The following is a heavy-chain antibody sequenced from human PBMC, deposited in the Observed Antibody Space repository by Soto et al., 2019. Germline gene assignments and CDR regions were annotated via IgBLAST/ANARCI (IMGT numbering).Heavy chain of an antibody. Sequence: GGSLRLSCAASGFTFSSYAMSWVRQAPGKGLEWVSVISSRGGSTYYADSVKGRFTISRDNSKNTLYLQMNSLRAEDTAVYYCAKDLPDPGYYWGQGTLVTVSS. J-gene: IGHJ4*02. CDR1: GFTFSSYA. V-gene: IGHV3-23*01. CDR3: AKDLPDPGYY. CDR2: ISSRGGST.